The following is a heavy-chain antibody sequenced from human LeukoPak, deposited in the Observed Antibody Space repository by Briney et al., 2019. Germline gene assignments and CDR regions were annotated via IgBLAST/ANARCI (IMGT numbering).Heavy chain of an antibody. CDR3: TRDEGATVAGISDY. CDR2: IYYSGST. V-gene: IGHV4-39*02. D-gene: IGHD6-19*01. J-gene: IGHJ4*02. Sequence: SETLSLTCTVSGGSISSSSYYWGWIRQPPGKGLEWIGSIYYSGSTYYNPSLKSRVTISVDTSKNQFSLKLSSVTAADTALYYCTRDEGATVAGISDYWGQGTLVTVSS. CDR1: GGSISSSSYY.